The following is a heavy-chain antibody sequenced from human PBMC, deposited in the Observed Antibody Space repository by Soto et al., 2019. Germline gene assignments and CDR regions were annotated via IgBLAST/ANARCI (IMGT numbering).Heavy chain of an antibody. V-gene: IGHV1-69*13. Sequence: SVKVSCKASGGTFSSYAISWVRQAPGQGLEWMGGIIPIFGTANYAQKFQGRVTITADESTSTAYMELSSLRSEDTAVYYCARESRVVVASNDAFDIWGQGTMVTVSS. CDR3: ARESRVVVASNDAFDI. J-gene: IGHJ3*02. CDR1: GGTFSSYA. D-gene: IGHD3-22*01. CDR2: IIPIFGTA.